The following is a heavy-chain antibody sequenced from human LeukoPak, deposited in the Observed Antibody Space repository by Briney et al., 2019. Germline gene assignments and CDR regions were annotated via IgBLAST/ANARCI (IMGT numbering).Heavy chain of an antibody. D-gene: IGHD3-16*01. J-gene: IGHJ4*02. CDR3: ARERRGYGY. V-gene: IGHV1-2*02. CDR2: INPNSGGT. CDR1: GYTFTSYD. Sequence: GASVKVSCKASGYTFTSYDINWVRQAPGQGLEWMGWINPNSGGTNYAQKFQGRVTMTRDTSISTAYMELTRLRSDDTAVYYCARERRGYGYWGQGTLSPSPQ.